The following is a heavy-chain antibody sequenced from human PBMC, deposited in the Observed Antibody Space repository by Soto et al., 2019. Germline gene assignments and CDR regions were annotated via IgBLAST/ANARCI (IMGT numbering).Heavy chain of an antibody. Sequence: ASVKVSCKASGYTFTGYYMHWVRQAPGQGLEWMGWINANNGNTNYAQKLQGRVTMTRDTSMSTAYMELRSLRSDDTAVYYCARSITIFGVVHRWFDPWGQGTLVTVSS. CDR3: ARSITIFGVVHRWFDP. D-gene: IGHD3-3*01. CDR1: GYTFTGYY. J-gene: IGHJ5*02. CDR2: INANNGNT. V-gene: IGHV1-18*04.